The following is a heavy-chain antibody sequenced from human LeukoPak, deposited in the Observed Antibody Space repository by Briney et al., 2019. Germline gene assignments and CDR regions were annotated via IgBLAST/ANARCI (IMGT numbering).Heavy chain of an antibody. Sequence: PSETLSLTCTVSGGSISSYYWSWIRQPPRAGLEWLGYVYYSGSTNYNPSLKSRVTISVDTSKNQFSLKLSSVTAADTAVYYCASSDGYCSGGSCYSLDYWGQGTLVTVSS. V-gene: IGHV4-59*01. J-gene: IGHJ4*02. CDR3: ASSDGYCSGGSCYSLDY. CDR2: VYYSGST. CDR1: GGSISSYY. D-gene: IGHD2-15*01.